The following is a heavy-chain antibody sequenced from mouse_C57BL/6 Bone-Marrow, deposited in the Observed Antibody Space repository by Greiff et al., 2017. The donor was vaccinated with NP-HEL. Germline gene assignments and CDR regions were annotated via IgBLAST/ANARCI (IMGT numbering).Heavy chain of an antibody. Sequence: QVQLQQPGAELVKPGASVKMSCKASGYTFTSYWITWVKQRPGQGLEWIGDIYPGSGSTNYNEKFKSKATPTVDTSSSTAYMQLSSLTSEDSAVYYCATQDFYYYGSRGAMDYWGQGTSVTVSS. V-gene: IGHV1-55*01. CDR2: IYPGSGST. J-gene: IGHJ4*01. D-gene: IGHD1-1*01. CDR3: ATQDFYYYGSRGAMDY. CDR1: GYTFTSYW.